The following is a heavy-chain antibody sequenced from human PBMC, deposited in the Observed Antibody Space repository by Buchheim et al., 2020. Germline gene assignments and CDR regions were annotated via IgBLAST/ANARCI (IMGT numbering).Heavy chain of an antibody. J-gene: IGHJ4*02. CDR3: AKGRGYCTNGVCFPFDY. CDR2: ISGSGGST. Sequence: EVQLVESGGALVQPGGSLRLSCVASGFTFSSYAMSWVRQAPGKGLEWVSAISGSGGSTYYVDSVKGRVTISRDNSKHTLYLQMNSLRAEDTAVYYCAKGRGYCTNGVCFPFDYWGQGTL. V-gene: IGHV3-23*04. CDR1: GFTFSSYA. D-gene: IGHD2-8*01.